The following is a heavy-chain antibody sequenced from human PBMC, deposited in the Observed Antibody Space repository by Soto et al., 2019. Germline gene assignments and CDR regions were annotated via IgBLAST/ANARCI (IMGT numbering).Heavy chain of an antibody. CDR2: IKRKTDGGTT. Sequence: EAPLVESGGGLVEPGGSLRLSCAASGSTFSHAWMNWVRQAPGKGLEVVGRIKRKTDGGTTDYAAPVKGRFTISRDDSKDILYLQMNSLKTEDTAVYYCNTELGFGELGVDYWGQGTLVTVSS. CDR1: GSTFSHAW. D-gene: IGHD3-10*01. V-gene: IGHV3-15*07. CDR3: NTELGFGELGVDY. J-gene: IGHJ4*02.